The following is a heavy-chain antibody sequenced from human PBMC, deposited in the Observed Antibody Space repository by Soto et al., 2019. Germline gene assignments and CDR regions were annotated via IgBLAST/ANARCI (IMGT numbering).Heavy chain of an antibody. V-gene: IGHV3-23*01. CDR3: AKDLWGVVYFDY. J-gene: IGHJ4*02. CDR2: IGGGNDDT. CDR1: GFTFSIYA. D-gene: IGHD7-27*01. Sequence: VHLLESGGGLVQPGGSLRLSCAASGFTFSIYAMSWVRQAPGKGLEWVSGIGGGNDDTYYADSVKGRFTISRDNSKSTLSLQMNGLRAEDTAVYYCAKDLWGVVYFDYWGQGTLVTVSS.